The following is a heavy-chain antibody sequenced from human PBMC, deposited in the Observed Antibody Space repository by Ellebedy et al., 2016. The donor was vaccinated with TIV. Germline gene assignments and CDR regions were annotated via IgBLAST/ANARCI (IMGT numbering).Heavy chain of an antibody. D-gene: IGHD6-19*01. J-gene: IGHJ5*01. Sequence: PGGSLRLSCAVSGFTLSTYDMHWVRQAPDKGLEWVAIMCYDGSNEYYADSVKGRFIISRDNSKNTLYLQMNSLRAEDTAVYYCATPASAVAGDWFDSWGQGTLVTVSS. CDR1: GFTLSTYD. V-gene: IGHV3-33*08. CDR2: MCYDGSNE. CDR3: ATPASAVAGDWFDS.